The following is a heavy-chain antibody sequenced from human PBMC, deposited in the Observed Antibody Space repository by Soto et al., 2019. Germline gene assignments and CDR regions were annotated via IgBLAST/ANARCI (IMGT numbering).Heavy chain of an antibody. CDR2: ISSSSSYI. V-gene: IGHV3-21*01. D-gene: IGHD1-26*01. J-gene: IGHJ4*02. Sequence: EVQLVESGGGLVKPGGSLRLSCAASGFTFSSYSMNWVRQAPGKGLEWVSSISSSSSYIYYADSVKGRFTISRDNAKNSLYLQMNSLRAEDTAVYYCARVVVGAINSGWGGYFDYWGQGTLVTVSS. CDR3: ARVVVGAINSGWGGYFDY. CDR1: GFTFSSYS.